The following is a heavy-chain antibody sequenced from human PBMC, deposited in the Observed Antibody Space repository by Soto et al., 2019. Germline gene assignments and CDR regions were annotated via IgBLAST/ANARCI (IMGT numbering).Heavy chain of an antibody. CDR3: ASGHDAYKVRY. CDR2: IYYTGNT. Sequence: QVQLQELGPGLVKPSQTLSLTCTVSGGSISSGGTGSYWTWIRQLPGKGLEWIGYIYYTGNTYYNPSLKSRPTISIDTSENQFSLKLTSVTAADTAVYFCASGHDAYKVRYWGQGTLVTVSS. V-gene: IGHV4-31*03. CDR1: GGSISSGGTGSY. D-gene: IGHD1-1*01. J-gene: IGHJ4*02.